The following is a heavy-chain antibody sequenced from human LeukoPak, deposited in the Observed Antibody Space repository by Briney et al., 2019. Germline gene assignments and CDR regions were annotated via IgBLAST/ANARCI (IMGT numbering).Heavy chain of an antibody. V-gene: IGHV4-59*01. J-gene: IGHJ4*02. CDR1: GGSISSYY. CDR3: ARNYDSSGYTAFGY. CDR2: IYSSGST. Sequence: SETLSLTCTVSGGSISSYYWSWIRQPPGKGLEWNGHIYSSGSTNYNPSLKSRVTISVDTSKNQFSLKLSSVTAADTAVYYCARNYDSSGYTAFGYWGRGTLVTVSS. D-gene: IGHD3-22*01.